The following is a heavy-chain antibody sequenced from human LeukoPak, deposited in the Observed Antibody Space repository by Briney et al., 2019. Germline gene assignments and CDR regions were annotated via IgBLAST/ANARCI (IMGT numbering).Heavy chain of an antibody. J-gene: IGHJ4*02. D-gene: IGHD3-3*01. CDR3: ARCNLYYDFWSGSTQNFDY. CDR2: IKQDGSEK. CDR1: GFTFSSYW. V-gene: IGHV3-7*01. Sequence: GGSLRLSCAASGFTFSSYWMSWVRQAPGKGLEWVANIKQDGSEKYCVDSVKGRFTIPRDNAKNSLYLQMNSLRAEDTAVYYCARCNLYYDFWSGSTQNFDYWGQGTLVTVSS.